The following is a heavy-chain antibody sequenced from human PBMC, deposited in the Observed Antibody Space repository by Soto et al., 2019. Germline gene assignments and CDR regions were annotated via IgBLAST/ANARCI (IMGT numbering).Heavy chain of an antibody. Sequence: XVSLRLSCAASGFTFSSYGMHGVRQAPGKGLEWVAVISYDGSNKYYADSVKGRFTISRDNSKNTLYLQMNSLRAEDTAVYYCAKDQGDGYNYSDYWGQGTLVTVSS. J-gene: IGHJ4*02. D-gene: IGHD5-12*01. V-gene: IGHV3-30*18. CDR2: ISYDGSNK. CDR1: GFTFSSYG. CDR3: AKDQGDGYNYSDY.